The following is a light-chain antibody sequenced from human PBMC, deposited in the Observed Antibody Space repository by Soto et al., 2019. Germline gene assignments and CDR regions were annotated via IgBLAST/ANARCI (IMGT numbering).Light chain of an antibody. CDR2: DAS. Sequence: EIVLTQSPATLSLSPGERATLSCKDSQSVSIYLAWYQQKPGQAPRLLIYDASNRATGIPARFSGSGSGTDFTLTISSLEPEDFAVYYCQQRSNWPPWTFGQGTKVDIK. J-gene: IGKJ1*01. CDR1: QSVSIY. CDR3: QQRSNWPPWT. V-gene: IGKV3-11*01.